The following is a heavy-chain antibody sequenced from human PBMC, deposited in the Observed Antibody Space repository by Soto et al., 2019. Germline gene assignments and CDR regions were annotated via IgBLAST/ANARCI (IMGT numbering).Heavy chain of an antibody. CDR2: MNPNSGNT. CDR1: GYTFTSYD. V-gene: IGHV1-8*01. J-gene: IGHJ5*02. Sequence: ASVKVSCKASGYTFTSYDINWVRQATGQWLEWMGWMNPNSGNTGYAQKFQGRVTMTRNTSISTAYMELSSLRSEDTAVYYCARGLPVVVPATMSWFDPWGQGTLVTVSS. D-gene: IGHD2-2*01. CDR3: ARGLPVVVPATMSWFDP.